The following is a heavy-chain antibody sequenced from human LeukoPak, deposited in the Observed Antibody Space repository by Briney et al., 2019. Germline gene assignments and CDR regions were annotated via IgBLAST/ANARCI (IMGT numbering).Heavy chain of an antibody. CDR1: GFTFYNAW. CDR2: IKSKTDGGTT. V-gene: IGHV3-15*01. CDR3: STGPGYCTNGICYPAY. J-gene: IGHJ4*02. Sequence: PGGSLRLSCAASGFTFYNAWMSWVRQAPGKGLEWVGRIKSKTDGGTTDYAAPVKGRFTIPRDDSKNTLYLQMNSLKTEDTAVYYCSTGPGYCTNGICYPAYWGQGTLVTVSS. D-gene: IGHD2-8*01.